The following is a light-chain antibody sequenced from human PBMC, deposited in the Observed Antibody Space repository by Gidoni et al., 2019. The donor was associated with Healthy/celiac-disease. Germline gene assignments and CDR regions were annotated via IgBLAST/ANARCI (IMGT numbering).Light chain of an antibody. CDR3: QQRSNWRALT. Sequence: ELVLTQSPAPLSLSPGQRATLSCRASQSVSSYLAWYQQKPGQAPRLLIYDASNLATGIPARFSGRGSGTDFTLTSSSLEPEDFAVYYCQQRSNWRALTFGGGTKVEIK. CDR1: QSVSSY. V-gene: IGKV3-11*01. CDR2: DAS. J-gene: IGKJ4*01.